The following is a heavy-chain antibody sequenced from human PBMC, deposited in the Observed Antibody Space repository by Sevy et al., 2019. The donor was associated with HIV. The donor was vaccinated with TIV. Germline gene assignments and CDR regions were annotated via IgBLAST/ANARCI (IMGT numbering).Heavy chain of an antibody. CDR2: FDPEDGET. J-gene: IGHJ6*02. CDR1: GYTLSKLP. CDR3: ATLDFWSDYPFYGVDV. Sequence: ASVKVSCKVSGYTLSKLPMHWVRQAPGKGLEWMGGFDPEDGETIYAQKFQGRVIMTEDTSSDTAYMELSSLRSEDKAVYYCATLDFWSDYPFYGVDVWGQGTTVTVSS. V-gene: IGHV1-24*01. D-gene: IGHD3-3*01.